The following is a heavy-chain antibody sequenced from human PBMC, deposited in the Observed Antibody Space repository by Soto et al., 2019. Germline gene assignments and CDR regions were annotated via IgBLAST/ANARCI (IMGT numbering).Heavy chain of an antibody. CDR3: AKEGGYSFGAGNYYGMDV. CDR2: IIGSGDTT. CDR1: GFTFSNFA. J-gene: IGHJ6*01. Sequence: PGGSLRLSCAASGFTFSNFAMSWVRQAPGKGLEWVSGIIGSGDTTYYADSVKGRFTISRDKSKTTLYLQMNSLRAEDTAMYYCAKEGGYSFGAGNYYGMDVWGQGTTVTVSS. D-gene: IGHD5-18*01. V-gene: IGHV3-23*01.